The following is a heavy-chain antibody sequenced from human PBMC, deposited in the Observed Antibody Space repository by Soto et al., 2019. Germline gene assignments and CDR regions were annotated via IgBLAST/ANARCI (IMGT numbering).Heavy chain of an antibody. J-gene: IGHJ6*02. Sequence: QVQLVQSGAEVKKPGSSVKVSCKASGGSFSSDAISWVRQAPGHGLEWMGGIISIFNTANYAQMFHGRVTITADESSTTAYMELSSLRSEDTAVYYCASSRCSNGVCYKLSPELDVWGPGTTVIVSS. CDR3: ASSRCSNGVCYKLSPELDV. V-gene: IGHV1-69*01. CDR2: IISIFNTA. D-gene: IGHD2-8*01. CDR1: GGSFSSDA.